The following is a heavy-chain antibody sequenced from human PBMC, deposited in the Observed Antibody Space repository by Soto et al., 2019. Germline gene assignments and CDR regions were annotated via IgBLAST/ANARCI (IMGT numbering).Heavy chain of an antibody. J-gene: IGHJ4*02. CDR1: GFTLNNYA. V-gene: IGHV3-23*01. Sequence: EVQVLDSGGGLVQPGGSLRLSCAASGFTLNNYAMNWVRQAPGKGLEWVATISATGGSTYYADSVKGRFTISRDNSKNTLYLQMNGLRVEDTAVYYCAKDRLAGNFDYWGQGTQVTVSS. CDR2: ISATGGST. CDR3: AKDRLAGNFDY.